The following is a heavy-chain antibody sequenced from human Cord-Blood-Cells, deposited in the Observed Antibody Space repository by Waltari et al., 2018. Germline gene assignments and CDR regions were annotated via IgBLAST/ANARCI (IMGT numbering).Heavy chain of an antibody. Sequence: QVQLVESGGGVVQPGRSLRLSCAASGFTFRSFGLHWVRQAPGKGLEWVAVISYDGSNKYYADSVKGRFTISRDNSKNTLYLQMNSLRAEDTAVYYCAKDGGYYFDYWGQGTLVTVSS. CDR3: AKDGGYYFDY. J-gene: IGHJ4*02. D-gene: IGHD3-16*01. V-gene: IGHV3-30*18. CDR2: ISYDGSNK. CDR1: GFTFRSFG.